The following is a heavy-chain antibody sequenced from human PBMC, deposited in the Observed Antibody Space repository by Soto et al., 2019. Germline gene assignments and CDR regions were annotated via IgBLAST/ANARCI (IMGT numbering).Heavy chain of an antibody. Sequence: VQLVESGGGVVQPGRSLRLSCAASGFTFSSYAMHWVRQAPGKGLEWVAVISYDGSNKYDADSVKGRFTISRDKSKNTLYLQMNSLRAEDTAVYYCARGVSGWYKDLRGDYWGQGTLVTVSS. D-gene: IGHD6-19*01. CDR2: ISYDGSNK. J-gene: IGHJ4*02. CDR3: ARGVSGWYKDLRGDY. CDR1: GFTFSSYA. V-gene: IGHV3-30-3*01.